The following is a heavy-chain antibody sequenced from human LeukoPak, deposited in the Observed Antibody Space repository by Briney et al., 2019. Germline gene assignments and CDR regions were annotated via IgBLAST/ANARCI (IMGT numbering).Heavy chain of an antibody. J-gene: IGHJ4*02. CDR1: GFTFCKYW. D-gene: IGHD6-19*01. Sequence: GGSLRLSRAASGFTFCKYWMLWVRQAPRKGLASVSRINTDGTVTTNADSVKGRFTVSRDDADNTIFLQMNSVRDEDTALYYCATKQWLAPPPDSWGQGTPVTVSS. CDR2: INTDGTVT. CDR3: ATKQWLAPPPDS. V-gene: IGHV3-74*01.